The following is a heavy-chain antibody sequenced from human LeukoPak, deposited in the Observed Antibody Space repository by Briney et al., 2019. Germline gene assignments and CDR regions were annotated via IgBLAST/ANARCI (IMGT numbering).Heavy chain of an antibody. V-gene: IGHV3-48*01. CDR3: ARVGTYFDY. J-gene: IGHJ4*02. CDR1: GFTFSSYS. D-gene: IGHD1-14*01. CDR2: ISSSSSTI. Sequence: GGSLRLSCAASGFTFSSYSMNWVRQAPGKGLEWVSYISSSSSTIYYADSVKGRFTISRDNAKNSLYLQINSLRAEDTAVYYCARVGTYFDYWGQGTLVTVSS.